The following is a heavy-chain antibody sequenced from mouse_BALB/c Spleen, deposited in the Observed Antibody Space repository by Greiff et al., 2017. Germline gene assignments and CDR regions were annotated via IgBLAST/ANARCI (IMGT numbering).Heavy chain of an antibody. D-gene: IGHD2-3*01. CDR3: ARGGYCEENAMDD. V-gene: IGHV14-3*02. CDR1: GFNIKDTY. CDR2: IDPANGNT. J-gene: IGHJ4*01. Sequence: EVQLQQSGAELVKPGASVKLSCTASGFNIKDTYMHWVKQRPEQGLEWIGRIDPANGNTKYDPKFQGKATITADTSSNTAYLQLSSLTSEDTAVYYCARGGYCEENAMDDWGQGTSVTVSS.